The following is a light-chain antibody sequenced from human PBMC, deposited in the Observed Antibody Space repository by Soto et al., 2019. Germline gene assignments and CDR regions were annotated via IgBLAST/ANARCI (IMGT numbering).Light chain of an antibody. CDR2: GNT. J-gene: IGLJ1*01. CDR3: QSFDSSLSGSV. Sequence: QSVLTQSPSVSGAPGQTVTISCTGSSSNIGSVYDVHWYQQLPGTAPKLLIYGNTNRPSGVPDRFSGSKSATSASLAITGLQAEDEADYYCQSFDSSLSGSVFGTGTKVTV. CDR1: SSNIGSVYD. V-gene: IGLV1-40*01.